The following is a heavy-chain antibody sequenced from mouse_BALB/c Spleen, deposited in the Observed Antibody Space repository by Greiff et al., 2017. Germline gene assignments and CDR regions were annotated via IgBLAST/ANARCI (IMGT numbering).Heavy chain of an antibody. CDR2: ISSGGST. J-gene: IGHJ4*01. CDR1: GFTFSSYA. CDR3: ARGRSSYAMDY. V-gene: IGHV5-6-5*01. Sequence: EVHLVESGGGLVKPGGSLKLSCAASGFTFSSYAMSWVRQTPEKRLAWVASISSGGSTYYPDSVKGRFTISRDNARNILYLQMSSLRSEDTAMYYCARGRSSYAMDYWGQGTSVTVSS. D-gene: IGHD1-1*01.